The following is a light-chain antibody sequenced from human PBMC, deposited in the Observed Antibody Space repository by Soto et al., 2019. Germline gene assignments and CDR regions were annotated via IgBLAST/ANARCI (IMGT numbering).Light chain of an antibody. Sequence: QSVLTQPPSVSGAPGQRVTISCTGSSSNIGAGYDVHWYQQLPGTAPKLLIYGNSNRPSGVPDRFSGSKSGTSASLAITGLQAEDEAEYYCQSYASSLGGSVFGGRTKLTVL. CDR3: QSYASSLGGSV. CDR1: SSNIGAGYD. J-gene: IGLJ3*02. V-gene: IGLV1-40*01. CDR2: GNS.